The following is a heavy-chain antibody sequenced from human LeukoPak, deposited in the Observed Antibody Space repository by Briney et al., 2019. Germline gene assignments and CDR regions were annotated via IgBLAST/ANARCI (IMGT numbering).Heavy chain of an antibody. CDR2: IYYSGST. CDR3: ARRVGATFALDI. D-gene: IGHD1-26*01. V-gene: IGHV4-59*08. Sequence: PSETLSLTCTVSGGSISSYYWSWIRQPPGKGLEWIGYIYYSGSTNYNPSLKSRVTISVDTSKNQFSLKLSSVTAADTAVYYCARRVGATFALDIWGQGTMVTVSS. CDR1: GGSISSYY. J-gene: IGHJ3*02.